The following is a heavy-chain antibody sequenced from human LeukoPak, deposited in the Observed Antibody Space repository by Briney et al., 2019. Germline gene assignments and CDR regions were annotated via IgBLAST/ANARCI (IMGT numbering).Heavy chain of an antibody. CDR1: RFTFSSYW. CDR3: ARENTYYYDSSGFDY. Sequence: GGSLRLSCAASRFTFSSYWMSWVRQAPGKGLEWVANIKQGGSEKYYVDSVRGRFTISRDNAKTSLYLQMNSLRAEDTAVYYCARENTYYYDSSGFDYWGQGTLVTVSS. CDR2: IKQGGSEK. D-gene: IGHD3-22*01. V-gene: IGHV3-7*01. J-gene: IGHJ4*02.